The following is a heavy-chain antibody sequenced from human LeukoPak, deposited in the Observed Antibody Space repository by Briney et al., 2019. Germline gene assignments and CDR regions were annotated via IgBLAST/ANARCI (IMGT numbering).Heavy chain of an antibody. CDR2: IIPIFGTA. CDR3: ARDRGCSGGSCYSPNWFDP. V-gene: IGHV1-69*05. CDR1: GGTFSSYA. Sequence: SVKVSCKASGGTFSSYAISWVRQAPGQGLEWMGGIIPIFGTANYAQKFQGRVTITTDESTSTAYMELSSLRSEDTAMYYCARDRGCSGGSCYSPNWFDPWGQGTLVTVSS. D-gene: IGHD2-15*01. J-gene: IGHJ5*02.